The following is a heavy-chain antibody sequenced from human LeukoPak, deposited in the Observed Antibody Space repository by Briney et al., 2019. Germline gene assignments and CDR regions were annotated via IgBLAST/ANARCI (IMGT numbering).Heavy chain of an antibody. V-gene: IGHV3-23*01. CDR3: ATRIVGGV. CDR1: GFTFSSYA. CDR2: IRGDSRYT. D-gene: IGHD3-22*01. J-gene: IGHJ6*02. Sequence: PGGSLRLSCAASGFTFSSYAMTWVRQGPGKGLEWVSSIRGDSRYTYYADSVKGRFIISRDNSKNTLNLRLNSLKAEDTAVYYCATRIVGGVWGQGTTVTVSS.